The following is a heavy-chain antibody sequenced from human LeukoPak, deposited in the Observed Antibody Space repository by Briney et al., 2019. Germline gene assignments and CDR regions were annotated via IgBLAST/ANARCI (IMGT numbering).Heavy chain of an antibody. J-gene: IGHJ4*02. CDR1: GFTFNAYS. Sequence: GGSLRLSCAASGFTFNAYSMNRVRQAPGKGLEWVSAISGSGGSAYYADSVKGRFTISRDNSRNSLSLQMNSLRAEDTALYYCAKTGYSSGWYRIWDYWGQGTLVTVSS. CDR3: AKTGYSSGWYRIWDY. D-gene: IGHD6-19*01. V-gene: IGHV3-23*01. CDR2: ISGSGGSA.